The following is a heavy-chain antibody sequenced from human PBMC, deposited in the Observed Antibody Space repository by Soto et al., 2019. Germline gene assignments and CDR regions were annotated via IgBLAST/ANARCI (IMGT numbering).Heavy chain of an antibody. D-gene: IGHD6-19*01. CDR1: GFTFDDYA. J-gene: IGHJ1*01. CDR2: ISWDSGSI. V-gene: IGHV3-9*01. CDR3: AKESASSGWYGEIKYFQH. Sequence: GGSLRLSCAASGFTFDDYAMHWVRQAPGKVLEWVSGISWDSGSIGYADSVKGRFTISRDNAKNSLYLQMNSLRAEDTALYYCAKESASSGWYGEIKYFQHWGQGTLVTVSS.